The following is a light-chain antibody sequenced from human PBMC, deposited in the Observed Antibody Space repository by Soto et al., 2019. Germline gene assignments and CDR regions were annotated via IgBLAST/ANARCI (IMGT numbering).Light chain of an antibody. CDR3: TSYTSSTTWV. Sequence: QSVLTQPGSVSGSPGQSITISCTGTSSDVGRYNYVSWYQQHPGKAPKLMIYEVNNRPSGVSNRFSASKSGNTASLTISGLQAEDEADYYCTSYTSSTTWVFGGGTKLTVL. CDR2: EVN. J-gene: IGLJ3*02. V-gene: IGLV2-14*01. CDR1: SSDVGRYNY.